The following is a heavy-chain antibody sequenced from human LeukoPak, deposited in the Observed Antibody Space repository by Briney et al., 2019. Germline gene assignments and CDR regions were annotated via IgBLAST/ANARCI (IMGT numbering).Heavy chain of an antibody. CDR3: ARDRNPYYIDY. J-gene: IGHJ4*02. V-gene: IGHV3-48*01. CDR1: GFIFSDYS. Sequence: PGGSLRLSCAASGFIFSDYSMNWVRQAPGKGLEWVSYITKSSSIMQYADSVKGRFTISRDNAKNSLYVQMNSLSAEDTAVYYCARDRNPYYIDYWGQGTLVTVSS. D-gene: IGHD1-14*01. CDR2: ITKSSSIM.